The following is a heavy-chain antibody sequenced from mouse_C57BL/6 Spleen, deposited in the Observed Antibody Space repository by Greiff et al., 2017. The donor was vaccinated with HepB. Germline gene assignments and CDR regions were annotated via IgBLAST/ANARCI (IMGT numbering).Heavy chain of an antibody. CDR2: INPNYGTT. Sequence: HLVESGPELVKPGASVKISCKASGYSFTDYNMNWVKQSNGKSLEWIGVINPNYGTTSYNQKFKGKATLTVDQSSSTAYMQLNSLTSEDSAVYYCARSVPSVYYYGSSFSFDYWGQGTTLTVSS. CDR3: ARSVPSVYYYGSSFSFDY. V-gene: IGHV1-39*01. J-gene: IGHJ2*01. CDR1: GYSFTDYN. D-gene: IGHD1-1*01.